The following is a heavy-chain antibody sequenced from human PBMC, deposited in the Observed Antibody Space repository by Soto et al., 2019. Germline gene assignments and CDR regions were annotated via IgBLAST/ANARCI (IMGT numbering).Heavy chain of an antibody. J-gene: IGHJ4*02. CDR1: GFTFSSYG. CDR2: VANDGSNQ. Sequence: QVQLVESGGGVVQPGRSLRLSCAASGFTFSSYGMQWVRQSPGEGPEWVAIVANDGSNQYYAESVKGRFTISSDNSTTRLFLEMASLRPEDTAVYYCARSSGGSSWYPPDYWGQGTLVTVSS. CDR3: ARSSGGSSWYPPDY. D-gene: IGHD6-13*01. V-gene: IGHV3-30*03.